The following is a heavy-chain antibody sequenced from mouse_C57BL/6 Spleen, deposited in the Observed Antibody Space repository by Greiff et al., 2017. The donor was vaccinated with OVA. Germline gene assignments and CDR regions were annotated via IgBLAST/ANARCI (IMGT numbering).Heavy chain of an antibody. V-gene: IGHV3-6*01. CDR1: GYSITSGYY. CDR2: ISYDGSN. J-gene: IGHJ1*03. Sequence: EVKLMESGPGLVKPSQSLSLTCSVTGYSITSGYYWNWIRQFPGNKLEWMGYISYDGSNNYNPSLKNRISITRDTSKNQFFLKLNSVTTEDTATYYCASLITTVVAYWYFDVWGTGTTVTVSS. CDR3: ASLITTVVAYWYFDV. D-gene: IGHD1-1*01.